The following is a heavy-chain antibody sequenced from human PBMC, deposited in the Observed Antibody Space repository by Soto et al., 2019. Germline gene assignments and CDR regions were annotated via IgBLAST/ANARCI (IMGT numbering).Heavy chain of an antibody. J-gene: IGHJ4*02. CDR2: ISGSGGRT. CDR3: ARDSDTIGGIYYFDY. Sequence: GGSLRLSGAAAGVAFGNCAMNWVRQAAGKGLEWVSAISGSGGRTYDADSVKGPFTISRDNSKNPMHLQLKRLRAEHTAVYSCARDSDTIGGIYYFDYWGLGTLVTVSS. V-gene: IGHV3-23*01. CDR1: GVAFGNCA. D-gene: IGHD2-2*01.